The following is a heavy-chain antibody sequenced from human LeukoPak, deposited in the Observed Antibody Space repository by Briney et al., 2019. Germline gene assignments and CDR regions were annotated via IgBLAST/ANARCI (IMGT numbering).Heavy chain of an antibody. J-gene: IGHJ4*02. Sequence: ASVKVSCKASGYTSTSYYMHWVRQAPGQGLEWMGIANPSGGSTSYAQKFQGRVTMTRDTSTSTVYMELSSLRSEDTAVYYCARAQAQAYGSGSYYIPVISGSDYWGQGTLVTVSS. CDR3: ARAQAQAYGSGSYYIPVISGSDY. CDR1: GYTSTSYY. D-gene: IGHD3-10*01. CDR2: ANPSGGST. V-gene: IGHV1-46*01.